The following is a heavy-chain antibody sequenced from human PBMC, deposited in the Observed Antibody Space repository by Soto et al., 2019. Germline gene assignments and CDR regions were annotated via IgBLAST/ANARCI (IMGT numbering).Heavy chain of an antibody. CDR2: ISGSGGST. CDR1: GFTFSSYA. J-gene: IGHJ6*02. Sequence: RGSLRLSCAASGFTFSSYAMSWVRQAPGKGLEWVSAISGSGGSTYYADSVKGRFTISRDNSKNTLYLQMNSLRAEDTAVYYCAKEYRSWGSYRYYYYYGMDVWGQGTTVTVSS. D-gene: IGHD3-16*02. CDR3: AKEYRSWGSYRYYYYYGMDV. V-gene: IGHV3-23*01.